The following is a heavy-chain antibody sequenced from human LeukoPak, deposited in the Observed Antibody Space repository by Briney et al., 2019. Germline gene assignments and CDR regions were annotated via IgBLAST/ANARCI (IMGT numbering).Heavy chain of an antibody. J-gene: IGHJ4*02. Sequence: PGGSLRLSCAASGFTFSNAWMSWVRQAPGKGLEWVVRIKSNTDGGTTDYAAPVKGRFTVSRNDSKNTLNLQMNSLKTEDTAVYYCTTFYYYGAVSYLGYWGQGTLVTVSS. CDR1: GFTFSNAW. CDR2: IKSNTDGGTT. V-gene: IGHV3-15*01. CDR3: TTFYYYGAVSYLGY. D-gene: IGHD3-10*01.